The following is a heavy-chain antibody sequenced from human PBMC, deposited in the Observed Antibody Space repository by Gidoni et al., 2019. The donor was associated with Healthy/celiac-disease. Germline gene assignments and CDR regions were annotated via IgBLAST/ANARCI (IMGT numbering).Heavy chain of an antibody. V-gene: IGHV3-49*04. J-gene: IGHJ4*02. CDR3: TSAVAHDYGDYGY. CDR2: IRSKAYGGTT. D-gene: IGHD4-17*01. CDR1: GFTFGDYA. Sequence: EVQLVESGGGLVQPGRSLRLSGTASGFTFGDYAMSWVRQAPGKGLEWVGFIRSKAYGGTTEYAASVKGRFTISRDDSKSIAYLQMNSLKTEDTAVYYCTSAVAHDYGDYGYWGQGTLVTVSS.